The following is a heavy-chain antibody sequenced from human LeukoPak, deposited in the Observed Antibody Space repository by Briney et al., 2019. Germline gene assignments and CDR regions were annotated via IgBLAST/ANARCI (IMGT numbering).Heavy chain of an antibody. CDR1: GGSISSYY. J-gene: IGHJ5*02. CDR3: ARVSYDYVWGSFAS. CDR2: IYYSGST. Sequence: SETLSLTCTVSGGSISSYYWSWIRQPPGKGLEWIGYIYYSGSTNYNPSLKSRVTISVDTSKNQFSLKLSSVTAADTALYYCARVSYDYVWGSFASWGQGTLVTVSS. D-gene: IGHD3-16*01. V-gene: IGHV4-59*08.